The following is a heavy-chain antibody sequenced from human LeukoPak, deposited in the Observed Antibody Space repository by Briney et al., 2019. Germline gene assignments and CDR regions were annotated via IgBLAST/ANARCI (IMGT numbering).Heavy chain of an antibody. Sequence: ASVKVSCKASGYSLTRYGITWVRQAPGQGLEWLGWITANNGKTDYAQNLLGRITMTTDTSTNTAYMELRSLRSDDTAIYYCARDRRDDGNSVFDLWGQGTLVTVSP. J-gene: IGHJ4*02. CDR1: GYSLTRYG. D-gene: IGHD2-21*02. CDR3: ARDRRDDGNSVFDL. CDR2: ITANNGKT. V-gene: IGHV1-18*04.